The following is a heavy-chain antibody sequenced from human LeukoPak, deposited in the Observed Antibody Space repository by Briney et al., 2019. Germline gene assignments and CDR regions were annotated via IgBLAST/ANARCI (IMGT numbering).Heavy chain of an antibody. J-gene: IGHJ4*02. Sequence: ASVKVSCEASGYTFTGYYMQWGRQAPGQGLEWMGWISTYNGDTKYTQKLQGRVTMTADTSTRTDYMELRSLRSDDTAVYYCARGWIEMPTVYFDYWGQGTLVSVFS. V-gene: IGHV1-18*04. D-gene: IGHD5-24*01. CDR2: ISTYNGDT. CDR1: GYTFTGYY. CDR3: ARGWIEMPTVYFDY.